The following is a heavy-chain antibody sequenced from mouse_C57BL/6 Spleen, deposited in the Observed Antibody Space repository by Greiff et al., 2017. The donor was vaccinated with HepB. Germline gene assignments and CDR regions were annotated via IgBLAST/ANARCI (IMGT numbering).Heavy chain of an antibody. CDR2: IRNKANNHAT. CDR1: GFTFSDAW. CDR3: TRSYDYLYWFDY. V-gene: IGHV6-6*01. D-gene: IGHD2-4*01. Sequence: EVQVVESGGGLVQPGGSMKLSCAASGFTFSDAWMDWVRQSPEKGLEWVAEIRNKANNHATYYAESVKGRFTISRDDSKSSVYLQMNSLRAEDTGIYYCTRSYDYLYWFDYWGQGTTLTVSS. J-gene: IGHJ2*01.